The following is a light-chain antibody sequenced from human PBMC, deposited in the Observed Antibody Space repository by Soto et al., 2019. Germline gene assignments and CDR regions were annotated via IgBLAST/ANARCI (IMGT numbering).Light chain of an antibody. CDR1: SSDVGGYDY. Sequence: QSALTQPASVSGSPGQSITISCTGTSSDVGGYDYVSWYQQHPGKAPKLIIYEVSNRPSGVSDRFSGSKSGNTASLTISGLQAEDEADYYCSSYTSSSTLVFGGETKLTVL. V-gene: IGLV2-14*01. CDR3: SSYTSSSTLV. CDR2: EVS. J-gene: IGLJ2*01.